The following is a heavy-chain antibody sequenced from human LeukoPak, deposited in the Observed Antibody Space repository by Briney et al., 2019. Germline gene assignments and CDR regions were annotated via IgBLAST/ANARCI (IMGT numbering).Heavy chain of an antibody. Sequence: ASVKVSCKASGYTFTSYGISWVRQAPGQGLEWMGWISAYNGNTNYAQKLQGRVTMTTDTSTSTAYMELRSLRSDDTAVYYCARLRDSPRYDIVTGYFYYFDYWGQGTLVTVSS. CDR3: ARLRDSPRYDIVTGYFYYFDY. J-gene: IGHJ4*02. V-gene: IGHV1-18*04. D-gene: IGHD3-9*01. CDR1: GYTFTSYG. CDR2: ISAYNGNT.